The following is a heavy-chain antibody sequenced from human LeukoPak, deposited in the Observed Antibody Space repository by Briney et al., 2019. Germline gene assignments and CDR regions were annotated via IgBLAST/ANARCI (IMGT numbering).Heavy chain of an antibody. CDR3: ARSNQDGGWTYYFDY. D-gene: IGHD6-19*01. CDR2: IIPIFGTA. CDR1: GATFSSYA. Sequence: SVKVSCKASGATFSSYAISWVRQAPGQGLEWMGRIIPIFGTANYAQKFQGRVTITTDESTSTAYMELSSLRSEDTAVYYCARSNQDGGWTYYFDYWGQGTLVTVSS. J-gene: IGHJ4*02. V-gene: IGHV1-69*05.